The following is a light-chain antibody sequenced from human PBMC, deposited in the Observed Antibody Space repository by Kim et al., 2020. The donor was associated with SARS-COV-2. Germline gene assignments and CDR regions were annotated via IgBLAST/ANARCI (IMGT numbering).Light chain of an antibody. CDR1: QSISSVY. Sequence: EIVLTQSPGTLSLSPEERATLSCRASQSISSVYFAWYQQKPGQAPRLLIYGASIRATGIPDRFSGSGSGTDFTLTISRLESEDFAVYYCHQYGSSPQTFGQGTKVDIK. V-gene: IGKV3-20*01. J-gene: IGKJ1*01. CDR2: GAS. CDR3: HQYGSSPQT.